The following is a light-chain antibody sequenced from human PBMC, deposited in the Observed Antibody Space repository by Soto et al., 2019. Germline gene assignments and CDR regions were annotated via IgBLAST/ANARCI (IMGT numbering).Light chain of an antibody. J-gene: IGKJ4*01. CDR3: QQYVDSPET. CDR2: DSS. V-gene: IGKV3-20*01. Sequence: EIVVTQSPGTLSLSPGERATLSCRASQTINNYVAWYQQKPGQAPRVLIYDSSIRATGVPDRFSGSGSGTDFTLTISRLEPEDFAVYYCQQYVDSPETFGGGTKV. CDR1: QTINNY.